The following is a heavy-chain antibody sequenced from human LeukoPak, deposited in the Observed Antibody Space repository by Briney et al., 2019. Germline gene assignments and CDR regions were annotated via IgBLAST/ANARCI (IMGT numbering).Heavy chain of an antibody. D-gene: IGHD3-22*01. V-gene: IGHV4-39*01. J-gene: IGHJ4*02. CDR2: IYYSGST. CDR3: ARQYGDSSGYPY. Sequence: SETLSLTCTVSGGSISSSSYYWGWIRQPPGTGLGWIGSIYYSGSTYYNPSLKSRVTISVDTSKNQFSLKLSSVTAADTAVYYCARQYGDSSGYPYWGQGTLVTVSS. CDR1: GGSISSSSYY.